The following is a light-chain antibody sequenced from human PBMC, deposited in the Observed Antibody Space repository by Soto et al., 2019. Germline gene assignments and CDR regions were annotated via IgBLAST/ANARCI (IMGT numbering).Light chain of an antibody. Sequence: DIQMTQSPSSVSAPVGDRVTISCQASQGISRSLAWYQQKPGKAPKLLIYAASSLQSGVPSRFSGSGFGTDFTLTISSLQPEDSAIYYCQQADTFPITFGQGTRLEIK. V-gene: IGKV1D-12*01. CDR3: QQADTFPIT. CDR2: AAS. J-gene: IGKJ5*01. CDR1: QGISRS.